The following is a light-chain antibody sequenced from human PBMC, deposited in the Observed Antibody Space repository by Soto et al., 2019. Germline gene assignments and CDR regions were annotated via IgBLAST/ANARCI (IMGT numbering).Light chain of an antibody. CDR3: QQYNNYWT. Sequence: DIQMTQSPSTLSASVGDRVTITCRASQSCGTSLAWYQQRPGEAPNLLIYKASNLESGVPSRFSGSGSGTEFTLTISSVQPDDFATYYCQQYNNYWTFGQGTKVEIK. J-gene: IGKJ1*01. CDR1: QSCGTS. V-gene: IGKV1-5*03. CDR2: KAS.